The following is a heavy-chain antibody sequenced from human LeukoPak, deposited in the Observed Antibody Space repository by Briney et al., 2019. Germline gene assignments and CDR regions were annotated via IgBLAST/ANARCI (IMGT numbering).Heavy chain of an antibody. CDR3: ARDREWLIPGYFDL. V-gene: IGHV4-4*07. J-gene: IGHJ2*01. CDR2: IYKNGGT. Sequence: SETLSLTCTVSGGSISSYYWSWIRQSAGKGLEWIGRIYKNGGTYYNPSLKSRVTTSVDTSKNQFSLKLNSVTAADTALYYCARDREWLIPGYFDLWGRGSLVTVSS. D-gene: IGHD6-19*01. CDR1: GGSISSYY.